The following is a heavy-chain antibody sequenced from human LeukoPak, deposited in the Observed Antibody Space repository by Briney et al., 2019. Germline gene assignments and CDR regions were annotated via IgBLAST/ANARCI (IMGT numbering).Heavy chain of an antibody. CDR2: IYHSGST. Sequence: SETLSLTCTVSGYSISSGYYWGWIRQPPGKGLEWIGSIYHSGSTYYNPSLKSRVTISVDTSKNQFSLKLSSVTAADTAVYYCARVVYYYGSGSSKTPLDCWGQGTLVTVSS. V-gene: IGHV4-38-2*02. D-gene: IGHD3-10*01. CDR1: GYSISSGYY. J-gene: IGHJ4*02. CDR3: ARVVYYYGSGSSKTPLDC.